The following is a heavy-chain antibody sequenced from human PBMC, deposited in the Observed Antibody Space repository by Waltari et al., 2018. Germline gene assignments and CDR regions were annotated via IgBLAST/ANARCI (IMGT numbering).Heavy chain of an antibody. J-gene: IGHJ5*02. CDR2: IDTSNGNP. D-gene: IGHD4-4*01. Sequence: QVHLPQSGSELKEPGASVKLSCKASGYTFTNIPITWIRQAPGPCFEWTVYIDTSNGNPSYAQGFTGRFVFSLDTSVSTAYLEITSLKTEDTGVYYCATDRSYSSTWFYFDPWGQGTPVTVSS. CDR1: GYTFTNIP. V-gene: IGHV7-4-1*02. CDR3: ATDRSYSSTWFYFDP.